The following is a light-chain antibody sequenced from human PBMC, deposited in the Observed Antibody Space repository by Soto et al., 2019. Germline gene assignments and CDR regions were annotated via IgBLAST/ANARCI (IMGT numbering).Light chain of an antibody. CDR2: HTN. V-gene: IGLV8-61*01. J-gene: IGLJ7*01. CDR1: SGSVSTNYY. CDR3: VLYITGGTWV. Sequence: QTVVTQEPSFSVSPGGTVTLTCGLNSGSVSTNYYPDWYQQTPGQAPRALIYHTNTRSSGVPDRFSGSILGNKAALTISGAQADDESDYYCVLYITGGTWVFGGGTQLTVL.